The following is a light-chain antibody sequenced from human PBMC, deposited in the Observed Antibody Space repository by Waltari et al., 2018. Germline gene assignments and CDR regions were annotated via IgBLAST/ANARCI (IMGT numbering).Light chain of an antibody. V-gene: IGLV1-47*01. Sequence: QSVLTQPPSASATPGQRVSIPCSGIYSNLGSNYLYWYQQLPGAAPKLLIYRNNQRPSGVPDRFSASKYGTSASLAISGLRSEDEAVYYCAAWDESHYVFGPGTKVTVL. CDR1: YSNLGSNY. CDR2: RNN. CDR3: AAWDESHYV. J-gene: IGLJ1*01.